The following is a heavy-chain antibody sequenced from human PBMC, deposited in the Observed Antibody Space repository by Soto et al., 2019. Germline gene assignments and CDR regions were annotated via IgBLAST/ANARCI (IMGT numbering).Heavy chain of an antibody. CDR2: SSYDGSIT. CDR1: GFTFRSYG. CDR3: AKDLILYGDYHFDS. J-gene: IGHJ4*02. D-gene: IGHD4-17*01. Sequence: ESGGGVVQPGRSLRLSCAASGFTFRSYGMHWVRQAPGKGLEGVALSSYDGSITYYADSVKGRFTISRDNSKNTLYLQMHSLTTEDTAVYYCAKDLILYGDYHFDSWGQGTLVTVSS. V-gene: IGHV3-30*18.